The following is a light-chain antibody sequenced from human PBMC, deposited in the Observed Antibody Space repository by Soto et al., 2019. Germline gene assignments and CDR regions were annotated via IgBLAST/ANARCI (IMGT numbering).Light chain of an antibody. Sequence: QSALTQPASVSGSPGQSITISCTGTSSDVGGYNYVSWYQQHPGKAPKLMIYEVINRPSGISNRFSGSKSGNTASLTISGLQAEDEADYYCSSYTSSSTLVFGTGTKLTVL. V-gene: IGLV2-14*01. CDR2: EVI. CDR1: SSDVGGYNY. J-gene: IGLJ1*01. CDR3: SSYTSSSTLV.